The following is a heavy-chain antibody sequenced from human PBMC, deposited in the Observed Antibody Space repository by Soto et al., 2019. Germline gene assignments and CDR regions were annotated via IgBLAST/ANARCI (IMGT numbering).Heavy chain of an antibody. Sequence: GGSLRLSCAASGFTFSSYWMHWVRQTPEKGLVWVSHIDSDGSSTTYADSVKGRFTISRDNAKNTLYLQMNSLRAEDTAVYYCSGYGFDYWGQGTLVTVSS. J-gene: IGHJ4*02. CDR3: SGYGFDY. CDR2: IDSDGSST. V-gene: IGHV3-74*01. D-gene: IGHD5-12*01. CDR1: GFTFSSYW.